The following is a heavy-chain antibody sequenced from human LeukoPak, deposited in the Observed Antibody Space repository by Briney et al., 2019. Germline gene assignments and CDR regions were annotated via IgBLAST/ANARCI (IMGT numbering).Heavy chain of an antibody. CDR2: ISWNSGSI. CDR1: GFTFDDYA. Sequence: GGSLRLSCAASGFTFDDYAMHWVRQAPGKGLEWVSGISWNSGSIGYADSVKGRFTISRDNAKNSLYLQMNSLRAEDTAFYYCAKDIGYYYGMDVWGQGTTVTVSS. V-gene: IGHV3-9*01. CDR3: AKDIGYYYGMDV. J-gene: IGHJ6*02.